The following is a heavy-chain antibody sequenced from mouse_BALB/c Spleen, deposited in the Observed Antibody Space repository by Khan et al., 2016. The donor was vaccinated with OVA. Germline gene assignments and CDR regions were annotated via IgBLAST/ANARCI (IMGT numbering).Heavy chain of an antibody. V-gene: IGHV2-6-5*01. CDR1: GFSLTDYA. Sequence: VQLQESGPGLVAPSQSLSITCTVSGFSLTDYAVSWIRQPPGKGLEWLGVIWAGGSKYYYSVLKSRLSTIKDNSKTQAFLKMNSLLTDDTAMYYCSKDPPYYGMDYWGQGTSVTVSS. CDR3: SKDPPYYGMDY. CDR2: IWAGGSK. J-gene: IGHJ4*01.